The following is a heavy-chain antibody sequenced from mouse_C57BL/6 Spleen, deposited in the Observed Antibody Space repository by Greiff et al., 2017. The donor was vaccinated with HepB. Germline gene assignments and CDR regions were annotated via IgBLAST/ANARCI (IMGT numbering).Heavy chain of an antibody. D-gene: IGHD1-1*01. CDR3: TTITTVVADWYVDV. CDR1: GFNIKDYY. Sequence: VQLQQSGAELVRPGASVKLSCTASGFNIKDYYMHWVQQRPEQGLEWIGRIDPEDGDTEYAPKFQGQTTMTADTSSNTAYLQLSSLTSEDTAVYYCTTITTVVADWYVDVWGTGTTVTVSS. J-gene: IGHJ1*03. V-gene: IGHV14-1*01. CDR2: IDPEDGDT.